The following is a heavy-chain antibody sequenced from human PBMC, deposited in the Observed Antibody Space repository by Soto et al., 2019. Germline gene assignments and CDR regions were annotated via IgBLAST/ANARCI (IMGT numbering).Heavy chain of an antibody. J-gene: IGHJ3*02. CDR1: GGTFSTSS. CDR3: ARGHEYGGNSDAFDI. Sequence: QVQLVQSGAEVKKPGSSVKVSCKASGGTFSTSSINWLRQAPGQRPEWMGNILPIFGTADYEQKFRDRVTITADKSTNTAYIELRSLFSEAAAVYYCARGHEYGGNSDAFDIWGQGTVVTVSS. CDR2: ILPIFGTA. D-gene: IGHD4-17*01. V-gene: IGHV1-69*14.